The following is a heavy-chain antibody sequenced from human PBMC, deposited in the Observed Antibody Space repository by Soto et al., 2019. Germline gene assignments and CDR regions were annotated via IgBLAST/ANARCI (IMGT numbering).Heavy chain of an antibody. CDR3: ASGRRGNCL. D-gene: IGHD2-15*01. Sequence: QVQLQQWGAGLLKPSETLSLTCAVYGGSFSGYYCSWIRQPPGKGLEWIGEINHSGSTNYNTSIKSRVSISVDTFKNQFSLELSSVAAADTDVYYCASGRRGNCLWGQGTLVTVSS. J-gene: IGHJ4*02. CDR2: INHSGST. V-gene: IGHV4-34*01. CDR1: GGSFSGYY.